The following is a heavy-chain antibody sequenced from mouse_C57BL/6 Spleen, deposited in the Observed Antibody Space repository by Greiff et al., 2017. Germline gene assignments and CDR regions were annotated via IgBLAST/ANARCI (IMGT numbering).Heavy chain of an antibody. CDR2: IDPSDSYT. D-gene: IGHD2-10*02. CDR3: ARGYGNYNYAMDY. V-gene: IGHV1-69*01. CDR1: GYTFTSYW. Sequence: QVQLQQPGAELVMPGASVKLSCKASGYTFTSYWMHWVKQRPGQGLEWIGEIDPSDSYTNYNQTFKGKSTLTVDKSSSTAYMQLSSLTSEDSAVYYCARGYGNYNYAMDYWGQGTSVTVSS. J-gene: IGHJ4*01.